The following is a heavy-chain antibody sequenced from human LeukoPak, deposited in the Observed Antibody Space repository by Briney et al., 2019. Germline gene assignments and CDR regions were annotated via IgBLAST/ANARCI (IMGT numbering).Heavy chain of an antibody. Sequence: ASVKVSCKASGYTFITYAMHWVRQAPGQRLEWMGWINAGNGNTKYSQKFQGRVTITRDTSASTAYVELSSLRSGDTAVYYCARSDICSSTSCSPHFDYWGQGTLVTVSS. J-gene: IGHJ4*02. CDR2: INAGNGNT. V-gene: IGHV1-3*01. CDR3: ARSDICSSTSCSPHFDY. CDR1: GYTFITYA. D-gene: IGHD2-2*01.